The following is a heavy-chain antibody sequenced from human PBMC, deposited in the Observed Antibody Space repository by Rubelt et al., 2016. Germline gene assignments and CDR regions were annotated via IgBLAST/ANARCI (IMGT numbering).Heavy chain of an antibody. D-gene: IGHD1-26*01. CDR3: AVPPTSQDPTFNY. CDR2: INQDGSEK. J-gene: IGHJ4*02. V-gene: IGHV3-7*02. CDR1: GFTFSNYW. Sequence: EVQLVESGGGLVQPGESLSLSCSASGFTFSNYWMRWVRQAPGKGLEWVANINQDGSEKHYLDSVKGRFTISRDNAKNSLYLQMNNLRAEDTAVYYCAVPPTSQDPTFNYWGQGTPVTVSS.